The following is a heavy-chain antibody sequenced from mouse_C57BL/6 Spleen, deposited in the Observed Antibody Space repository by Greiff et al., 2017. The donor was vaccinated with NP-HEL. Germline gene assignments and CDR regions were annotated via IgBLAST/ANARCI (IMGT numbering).Heavy chain of an antibody. Sequence: VQVVESGAELVKPGASVKISCKASGYAFSSYWMNWVKQRPGKGLEWIGQIYPGDGDTNYNGKFKGKATLTADKSSSTAYMQLSSLTSEDSAVYFCARDGNWDGFDYWGQGTTLTVSS. CDR3: ARDGNWDGFDY. V-gene: IGHV1-80*01. CDR1: GYAFSSYW. D-gene: IGHD4-1*01. J-gene: IGHJ2*01. CDR2: IYPGDGDT.